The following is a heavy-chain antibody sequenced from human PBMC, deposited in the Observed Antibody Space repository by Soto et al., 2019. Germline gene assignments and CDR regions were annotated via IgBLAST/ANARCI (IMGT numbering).Heavy chain of an antibody. CDR2: IYYSGST. V-gene: IGHV4-31*03. CDR1: GGSISSGGYY. D-gene: IGHD7-27*01. CDR3: ARAHISGESDYYYYYGMDV. Sequence: SETLSLTCTVSGGSISSGGYYWSWIRQHPGKGLEWIGYIYYSGSTYYNPSLKSRVTISVDTSKNQFSLKLSSVTAADTAVYYCARAHISGESDYYYYYGMDVWGQGTTVTISS. J-gene: IGHJ6*02.